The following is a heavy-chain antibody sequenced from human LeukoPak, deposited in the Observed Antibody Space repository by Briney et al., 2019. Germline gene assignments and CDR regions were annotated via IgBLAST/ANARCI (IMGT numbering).Heavy chain of an antibody. CDR3: ARGGLSIAARPGDFQH. CDR1: GGSFSGYY. Sequence: PSETLSLTCAVYGGSFSGYYWSWIRQPPGKGLEWIGEINHSGSTNYSPSLKSRVTISVDTSKNQFSLKLSSVTAADTAVYYCARGGLSIAARPGDFQHWGQGTLVTVSS. CDR2: INHSGST. J-gene: IGHJ1*01. D-gene: IGHD6-6*01. V-gene: IGHV4-34*01.